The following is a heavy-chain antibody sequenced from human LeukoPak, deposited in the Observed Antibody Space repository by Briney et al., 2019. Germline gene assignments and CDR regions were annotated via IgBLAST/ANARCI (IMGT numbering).Heavy chain of an antibody. J-gene: IGHJ3*02. CDR2: IYSGGST. D-gene: IGHD3-10*01. CDR1: GFTVSSNY. CDR3: ARVRRGLRAFDI. V-gene: IGHV3-53*01. Sequence: GGSLRLSCAASGFTVSSNYMSWVRQAPGKGLEWVSVIYSGGSTYYADSVKGRFTISRDNSKNTLYLQMNSLRAEDTAVYYCARVRRGLRAFDIWGQGTMVTVSS.